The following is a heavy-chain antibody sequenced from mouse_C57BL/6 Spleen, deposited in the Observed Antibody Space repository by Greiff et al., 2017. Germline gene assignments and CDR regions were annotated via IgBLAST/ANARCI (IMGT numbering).Heavy chain of an antibody. D-gene: IGHD2-2*01. V-gene: IGHV1-7*01. Sequence: QVQLQQSGAELAKPGASVKLSCKASGYTFTSYWMHWVKQRPGQGLEWIGYINPSSGYTKYNQKFKDKATLTADKSSSTAYMQRSSPTNEVSAVYYGARNVYDEYYYAMDYWGQGTSVTVSS. J-gene: IGHJ4*01. CDR2: INPSSGYT. CDR1: GYTFTSYW. CDR3: ARNVYDEYYYAMDY.